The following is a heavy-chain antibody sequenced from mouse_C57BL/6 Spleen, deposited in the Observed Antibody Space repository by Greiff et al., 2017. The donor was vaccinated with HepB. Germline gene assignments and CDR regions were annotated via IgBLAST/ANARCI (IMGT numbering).Heavy chain of an antibody. CDR3: ARSSYYYFDY. J-gene: IGHJ2*01. V-gene: IGHV1-69*01. D-gene: IGHD1-1*01. CDR2: IDPSDSYT. CDR1: GYTFTSYW. Sequence: QVQLQQPGAELVMPGASVKLSCKASGYTFTSYWMHWVKQRPGQGLEWIGEIDPSDSYTNYNQKFKGKSTLTVDKSSSTAYMQLISLTSEDSAVYYCARSSYYYFDYWGQGTTLTVSS.